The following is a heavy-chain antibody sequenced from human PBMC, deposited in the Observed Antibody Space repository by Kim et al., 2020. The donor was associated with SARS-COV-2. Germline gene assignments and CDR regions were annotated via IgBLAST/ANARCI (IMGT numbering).Heavy chain of an antibody. Sequence: SETLSLTCSVSGDSISSGDHYWSWIRQYPGRGLEWIGYIYYSGTTYYNPSLRGRVTISVDTSKTQFSLKLPSLTAAHTAFYYCVTLSPFLFVPFFLFYF. CDR1: GDSISSGDHY. D-gene: IGHD3-3*01. CDR2: IYYSGTT. J-gene: IGHJ1*01. CDR3: VTLSPFLFVPFFLFYF. V-gene: IGHV4-31*03.